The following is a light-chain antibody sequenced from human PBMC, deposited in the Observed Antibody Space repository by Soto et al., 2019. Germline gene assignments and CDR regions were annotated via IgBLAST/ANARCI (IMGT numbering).Light chain of an antibody. CDR3: CSYGGGYTPLV. Sequence: QSVLTQPASVSGSPGQSITISCTGTSGDIGSYNRVSWYQQHPGKAPKLIIYDVSKRPSGVPGRFSGSKSGNTASLTISGLQAEDEADYYCCSYGGGYTPLVFGGGTKLTVL. CDR2: DVS. V-gene: IGLV2-11*01. CDR1: SGDIGSYNR. J-gene: IGLJ2*01.